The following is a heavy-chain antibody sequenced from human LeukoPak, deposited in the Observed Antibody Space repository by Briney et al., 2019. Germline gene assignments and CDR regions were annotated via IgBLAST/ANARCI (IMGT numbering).Heavy chain of an antibody. J-gene: IGHJ4*02. CDR1: GFSISSNYY. Sequence: SETLSLTCTVSGFSISSNYYWGWIRQPPGKGLEWIGTMYHSGNTYYNPSLKSRVTISVDTSKNQFSLKLSSVTAADTAVYYCARDLSLTGDFDYWGQGTLVTVSS. CDR2: MYHSGNT. D-gene: IGHD7-27*01. V-gene: IGHV4-38-2*02. CDR3: ARDLSLTGDFDY.